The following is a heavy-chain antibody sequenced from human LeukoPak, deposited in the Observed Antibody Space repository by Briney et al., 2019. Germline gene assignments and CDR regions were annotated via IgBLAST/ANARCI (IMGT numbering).Heavy chain of an antibody. V-gene: IGHV5-51*01. D-gene: IGHD6-13*01. CDR2: IYPGDSDT. J-gene: IGHJ4*02. CDR1: GYSFTSYW. Sequence: GESLKISCKGSGYSFTSYWIAWVRQMPREGLEWMGIIYPGDSDTRYSPSFQGQVTISADKSISTAYLQWSSLKASDTALYYCARGKQQLVELDYWGQGTLVTVSS. CDR3: ARGKQQLVELDY.